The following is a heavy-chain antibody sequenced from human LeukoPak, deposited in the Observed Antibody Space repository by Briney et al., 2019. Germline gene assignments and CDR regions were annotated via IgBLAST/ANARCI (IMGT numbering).Heavy chain of an antibody. V-gene: IGHV3-21*01. CDR2: ISSSSSYI. CDR1: GFTFSSYS. D-gene: IGHD3-16*01. Sequence: GGSLRLSCAASGFTFSSYSMNWVRQAPGKGLEWVSSISSSSSYIYYADSVKGRFTISRDNAKNSLYLQMNSLRAEDTAVYYCGRDKVGGRKGGDWFDPWGQGTLVTVSS. CDR3: GRDKVGGRKGGDWFDP. J-gene: IGHJ5*02.